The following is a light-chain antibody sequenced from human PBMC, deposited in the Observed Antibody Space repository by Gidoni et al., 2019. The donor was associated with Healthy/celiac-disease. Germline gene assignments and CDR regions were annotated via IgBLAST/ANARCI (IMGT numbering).Light chain of an antibody. J-gene: IGKJ2*01. CDR2: GAS. V-gene: IGKV3-20*01. Sequence: SCRASQSVSSSYLAWYQQKPGQAPRLLIYGASSRATGIPDRFSGSGSGTDFTLTISRLETEDFAVYYCQQYGSSPPYTFGQGTKLEIK. CDR3: QQYGSSPPYT. CDR1: QSVSSSY.